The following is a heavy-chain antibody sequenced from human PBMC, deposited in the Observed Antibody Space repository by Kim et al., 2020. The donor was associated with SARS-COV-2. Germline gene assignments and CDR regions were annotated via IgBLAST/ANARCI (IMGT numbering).Heavy chain of an antibody. V-gene: IGHV4-34*01. Sequence: NYTPSLQSRVTISVDTSKNQFSLKLSSVTAADTAVYYCARGFQRPHGFDYWGQGTLVTVSS. CDR3: ARGFQRPHGFDY. J-gene: IGHJ4*02. D-gene: IGHD6-25*01.